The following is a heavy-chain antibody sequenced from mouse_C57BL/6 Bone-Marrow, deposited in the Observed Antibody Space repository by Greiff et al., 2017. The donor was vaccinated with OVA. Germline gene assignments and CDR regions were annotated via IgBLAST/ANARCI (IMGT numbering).Heavy chain of an antibody. CDR1: GYTFTDYE. CDR2: IDPETGGT. Sequence: QVQLQQSGAELVRPGASVTLSSKASGYTFTDYEMHWVKQTPVHGLEWIGAIDPETGGTAYNQKFKGKAILTADKSSSTAYMELRSLTSEDSAVYYCTRHYYGNYVGNYYAMDYWGQGTSVTVSS. D-gene: IGHD2-1*01. V-gene: IGHV1-15*01. J-gene: IGHJ4*01. CDR3: TRHYYGNYVGNYYAMDY.